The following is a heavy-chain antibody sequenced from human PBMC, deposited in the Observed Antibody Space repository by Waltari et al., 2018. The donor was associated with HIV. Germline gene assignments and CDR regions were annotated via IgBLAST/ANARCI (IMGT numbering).Heavy chain of an antibody. V-gene: IGHV4-34*01. J-gene: IGHJ3*02. CDR2: INHSGST. CDR3: ARAVAGAFDI. D-gene: IGHD6-19*01. CDR1: GGSFSGYS. Sequence: QVQLQQWGAGLLKPSETLSLTCAVYGGSFSGYSWSWIRQPPGKGLEWIGEINHSGSTNYNPSLKSRVTISVDTSKNQFSLKLSSVTAADTAVYYCARAVAGAFDIWGQGTMVTVSS.